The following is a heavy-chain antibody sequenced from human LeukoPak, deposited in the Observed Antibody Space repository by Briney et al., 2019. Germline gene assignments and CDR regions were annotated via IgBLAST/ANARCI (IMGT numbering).Heavy chain of an antibody. J-gene: IGHJ3*02. Sequence: ASVKVSCKASGYTFTSYYMHWVRQAPGQGLEWMGIVNPSGGSTTYAQKFQGRVTMTRDMSTGTVYMELSSLRSEDTALYYCARDQSDAFDIWGQGTIVTVSS. CDR3: ARDQSDAFDI. CDR1: GYTFTSYY. CDR2: VNPSGGST. V-gene: IGHV1-46*01.